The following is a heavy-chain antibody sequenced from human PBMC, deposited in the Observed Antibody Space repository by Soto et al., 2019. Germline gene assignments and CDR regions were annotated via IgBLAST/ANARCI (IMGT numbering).Heavy chain of an antibody. CDR1: GFTFSSYG. D-gene: IGHD6-19*01. Sequence: PGGSLRLSCAAAGFTFSSYGMHWVRQAPGKGLEWVAVIWYDGSNKYYADSVKGRFTISRDNSKNTLYLQMNSLRAEDTAVYYCARVMGDSGALIGYWGQGTLVTVSS. CDR2: IWYDGSNK. V-gene: IGHV3-33*01. J-gene: IGHJ4*02. CDR3: ARVMGDSGALIGY.